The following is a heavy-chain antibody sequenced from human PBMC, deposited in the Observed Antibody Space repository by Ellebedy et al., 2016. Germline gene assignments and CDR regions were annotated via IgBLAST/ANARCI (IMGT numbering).Heavy chain of an antibody. CDR1: GYTFTGYY. CDR3: GREGGGGGYDRILYLDN. V-gene: IGHV1-2*02. CDR2: INPNSGGT. D-gene: IGHD5-12*01. J-gene: IGHJ4*02. Sequence: ASVKVSCXASGYTFTGYYMHWVRQAPGQGLEWMGWINPNSGGTNYAQKFQGRVTMTRDTSISTAYMELSRLRSDDTAVYYWGREGGGGGYDRILYLDNWGQGTLVTVSS.